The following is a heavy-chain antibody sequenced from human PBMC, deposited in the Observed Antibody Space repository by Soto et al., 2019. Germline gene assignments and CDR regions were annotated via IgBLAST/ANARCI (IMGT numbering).Heavy chain of an antibody. J-gene: IGHJ3*01. CDR3: TGARHPTYPSLDF. CDR1: GGTFSSYA. CDR2: IIPIFGTA. V-gene: IGHV1-69*13. D-gene: IGHD3-16*01. Sequence: GASVKVSCKASGGTFSSYAISWVRQAPGQGLEWMGGIIPIFGTANYAQKFQGRVTITADESTSTANMELSSLRSEDTAVYYCTGARHPTYPSLDFWGQGTMVTVSS.